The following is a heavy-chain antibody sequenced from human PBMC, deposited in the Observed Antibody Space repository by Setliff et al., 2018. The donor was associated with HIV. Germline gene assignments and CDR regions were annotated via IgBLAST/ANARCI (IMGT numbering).Heavy chain of an antibody. Sequence: SETLSLTCTVSAGSIRSSTYYWAWIRQPPGKGLEWIGTIYYSGSTYHNPSLKSRATISVDMSKNQLSLRLSSVTAADTAVYYCIIAYSSGWLAPMGFDSWGQGTLVTVSS. D-gene: IGHD6-19*01. J-gene: IGHJ4*02. CDR1: AGSIRSSTYY. CDR2: IYYSGST. CDR3: IIAYSSGWLAPMGFDS. V-gene: IGHV4-39*01.